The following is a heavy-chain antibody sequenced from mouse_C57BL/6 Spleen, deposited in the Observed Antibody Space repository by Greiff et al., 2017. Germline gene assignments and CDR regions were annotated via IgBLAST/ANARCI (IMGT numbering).Heavy chain of an antibody. Sequence: VQLQQSGAELVKPGASVKLSCKASGYTFTSYWMHWVKQRPGRGLEWIGRIDPNSGGTKYNEKFKSKATLTVDKPSSTAYMQLSSLTSEDSAVYYCAEEDGSSYDDAMDYWGQGTSGTVSS. CDR1: GYTFTSYW. V-gene: IGHV1-72*01. J-gene: IGHJ4*01. CDR3: AEEDGSSYDDAMDY. D-gene: IGHD1-1*01. CDR2: IDPNSGGT.